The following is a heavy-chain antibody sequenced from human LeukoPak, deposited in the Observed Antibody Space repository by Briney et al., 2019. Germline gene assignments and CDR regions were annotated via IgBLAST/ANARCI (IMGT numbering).Heavy chain of an antibody. D-gene: IGHD3-9*01. CDR2: ISAYNGNT. Sequence: ASVKVSCKASGYTFTSYGISWVRQAPGQGLEWMGWISAYNGNTNYAQKLQGRVTMTTDTSTSTAYMELRSLRSDDTAVYYCARDPYYDILTGENHDAFDIWGQGTMVTVSS. J-gene: IGHJ3*02. CDR3: ARDPYYDILTGENHDAFDI. CDR1: GYTFTSYG. V-gene: IGHV1-18*01.